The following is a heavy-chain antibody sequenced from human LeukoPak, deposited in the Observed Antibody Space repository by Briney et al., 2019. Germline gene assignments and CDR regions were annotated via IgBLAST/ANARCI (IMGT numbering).Heavy chain of an antibody. Sequence: GGSLRLSCAASGFTFSSYSMNWVRQAPGKGLEWVSSISTSSIYIYYADSVKGRFTISRDNAKNSLYLQMNSLRAEDTAVYYCARDKQVVVGATTAYDYWGQGTLVTVSS. CDR2: ISTSSIYI. J-gene: IGHJ4*02. D-gene: IGHD1-26*01. CDR3: ARDKQVVVGATTAYDY. V-gene: IGHV3-21*01. CDR1: GFTFSSYS.